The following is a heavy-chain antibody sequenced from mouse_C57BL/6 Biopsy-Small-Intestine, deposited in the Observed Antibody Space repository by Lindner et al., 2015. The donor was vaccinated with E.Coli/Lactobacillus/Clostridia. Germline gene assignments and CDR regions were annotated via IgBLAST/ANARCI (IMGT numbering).Heavy chain of an antibody. V-gene: IGHV5-17*01. CDR2: ISSGSSTI. J-gene: IGHJ4*01. Sequence: VQLQESGGGLVKPGGSLKLSCAASGFTLSDYGMHWVRQAPEKGLEWVAYISSGSSTIYYADTVKGRFTISRDNAKNTLFLQMTSLRSEDTAMYYCARPHYYAMDYWGQGTSVTVSS. CDR3: ARPHYYAMDY. CDR1: GFTLSDYG.